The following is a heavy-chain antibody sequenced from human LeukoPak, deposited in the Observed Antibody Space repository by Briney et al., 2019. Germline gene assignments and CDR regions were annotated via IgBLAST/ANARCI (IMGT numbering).Heavy chain of an antibody. CDR1: GDSISRSTYY. J-gene: IGHJ4*02. D-gene: IGHD6-25*01. Sequence: SETLSLTCTVSGDSISRSTYYWAWIRQPPGKGLEWIGSVYYGRSPYFNPSLESRATISVDTSKNHFSLKMSSVTAADTAVYYCARSSGTGTFSYWGQGTLVAVSS. CDR2: VYYGRSP. V-gene: IGHV4-39*02. CDR3: ARSSGTGTFSY.